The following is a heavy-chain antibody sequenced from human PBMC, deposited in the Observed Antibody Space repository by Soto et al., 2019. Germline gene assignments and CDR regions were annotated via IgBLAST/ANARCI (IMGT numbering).Heavy chain of an antibody. D-gene: IGHD3-22*01. V-gene: IGHV1-69*06. CDR1: GGTFSSYA. Sequence: SVKVSCKASGGTFSSYAISWVRQAPGQGLEWMGGIIPIFGTANYAQKFQGRVTITADKSTSTAYMELSSLRSEDTAVYYCARGRHSYDSSGYSPRSSYYGMGVWGQRTTVTVSS. J-gene: IGHJ6*02. CDR2: IIPIFGTA. CDR3: ARGRHSYDSSGYSPRSSYYGMGV.